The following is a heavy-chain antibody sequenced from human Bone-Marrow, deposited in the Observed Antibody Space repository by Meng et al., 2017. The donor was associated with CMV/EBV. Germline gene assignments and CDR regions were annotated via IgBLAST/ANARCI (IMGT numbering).Heavy chain of an antibody. D-gene: IGHD2-2*01. CDR1: GYSISSGYY. CDR3: ARAYCSSTSCYHPYYGMDV. J-gene: IGHJ6*02. CDR2: IYHSGNT. V-gene: IGHV4-38-2*02. Sequence: SETVSLTRTVVGYSISSGYYWGWIRQPPGKGLEWIGSIYHSGNTYYNPSLKSRVTISVDTSKNQFSLKLSSVTAADTAVYYCARAYCSSTSCYHPYYGMDVWGQGTTVTVSS.